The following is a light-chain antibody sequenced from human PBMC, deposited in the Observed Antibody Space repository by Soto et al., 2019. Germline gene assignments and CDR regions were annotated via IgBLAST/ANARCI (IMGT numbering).Light chain of an antibody. J-gene: IGKJ1*01. CDR3: QPYNSYSRT. Sequence: DIQMTQSPSTLSASLGDRVTNTCRASQSIDSWLAWYQHKPGKAPKLLIFKASTLETGVPSRFSGSGSETEFTLTISSLQPDDSATYYCQPYNSYSRTFGQGTKVDTK. CDR2: KAS. V-gene: IGKV1-5*03. CDR1: QSIDSW.